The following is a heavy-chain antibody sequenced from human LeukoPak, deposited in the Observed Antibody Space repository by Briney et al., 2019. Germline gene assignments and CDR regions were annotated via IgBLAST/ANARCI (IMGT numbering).Heavy chain of an antibody. CDR2: ISGSGGST. CDR1: GFTFSSYA. CDR3: AKANYDSTGYYGY. D-gene: IGHD3-22*01. J-gene: IGHJ4*02. Sequence: PGGSLRLSCAASGFTFSSYAMSWVRQAPGKGLEWVSTISGSGGSTYYADSVKGRFTISRDNSKNTLYLQMNSLRAEDAAVYYCAKANYDSTGYYGYWGQGTLVTVSS. V-gene: IGHV3-23*01.